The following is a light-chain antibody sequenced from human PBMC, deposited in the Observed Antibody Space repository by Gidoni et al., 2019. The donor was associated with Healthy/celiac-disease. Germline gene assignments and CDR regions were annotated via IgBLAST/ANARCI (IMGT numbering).Light chain of an antibody. V-gene: IGKV3-20*01. J-gene: IGKJ2*01. CDR2: GAS. CDR1: QSVSSSY. CDR3: QQYGSSPKMYT. Sequence: EIVLTQSPGTLSLSPGERATLSCRASQSVSSSYLAWYQQKPGQAPRLHIYGASSRATGIPDRFSGSGSGTDFTLTISRLEPEDFAVYYCQQYGSSPKMYTFGQGTKLEIK.